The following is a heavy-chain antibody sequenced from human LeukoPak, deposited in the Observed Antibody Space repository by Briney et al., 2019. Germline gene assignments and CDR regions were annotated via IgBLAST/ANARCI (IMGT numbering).Heavy chain of an antibody. D-gene: IGHD3/OR15-3a*01. CDR1: GGTFSSYA. J-gene: IGHJ6*02. CDR3: ARGLGWTPVYCYYGMDV. CDR2: IIPIFGTA. V-gene: IGHV1-69*13. Sequence: AASVKVSCKASGGTFSSYAISWVRQAPGQGLEWMGGIIPIFGTANYAQKFQGRVTITADESTSTAYMELSSLRSEDTAVYYCARGLGWTPVYCYYGMDVWGQGTTVTVSS.